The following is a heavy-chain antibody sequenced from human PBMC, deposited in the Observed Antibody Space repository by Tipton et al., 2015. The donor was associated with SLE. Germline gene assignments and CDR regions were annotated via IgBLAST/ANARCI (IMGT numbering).Heavy chain of an antibody. J-gene: IGHJ4*02. CDR1: GGTFSSYA. CDR3: ASGRWLQPFDY. Sequence: QSGAEVKKPGASVKVSCKASGGTFSSYAISWVRQAPGQGLEWMGRIIPIFGTANYAQKLQGRVTMTTDTSTSTAYTELRSLRSGDTAVYYCASGRWLQPFDYWGQGTLVTVSS. V-gene: IGHV1-69*05. CDR2: IIPIFGTA. D-gene: IGHD5-24*01.